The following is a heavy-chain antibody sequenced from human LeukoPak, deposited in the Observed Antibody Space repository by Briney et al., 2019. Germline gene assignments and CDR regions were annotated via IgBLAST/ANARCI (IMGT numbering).Heavy chain of an antibody. J-gene: IGHJ4*02. CDR2: IYYSGST. V-gene: IGHV4-59*01. Sequence: SQTLSLTCTVSGGSISSYYWSWIRQPPGKGLEWIGYIYYSGSTNYNPSLKRRVTISVDTSKNQFSLNLSSVTAADTAVYYCAREGYLPYYFDYWGQGTLVTVSS. CDR1: GGSISSYY. D-gene: IGHD6-13*01. CDR3: AREGYLPYYFDY.